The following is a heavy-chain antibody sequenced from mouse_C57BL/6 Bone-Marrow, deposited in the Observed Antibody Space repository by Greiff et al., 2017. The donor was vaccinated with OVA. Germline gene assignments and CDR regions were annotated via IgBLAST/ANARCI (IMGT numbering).Heavy chain of an antibody. CDR2: ISSGSSTI. D-gene: IGHD4-1*01. CDR3: ATGTRYYAMDY. J-gene: IGHJ4*01. V-gene: IGHV5-17*01. Sequence: EVKVVESGGGLVKPGGSLKLSCAASGFTFSDYGMPWVRQAPEKGLEWVAYISSGSSTIYYADTVQGRFPISRDNAKNTLFLQMTSLRSEDTAMYYCATGTRYYAMDYWGQGTSVTVSS. CDR1: GFTFSDYG.